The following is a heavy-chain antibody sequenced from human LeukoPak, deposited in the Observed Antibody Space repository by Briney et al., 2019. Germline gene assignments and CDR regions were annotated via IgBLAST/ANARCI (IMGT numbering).Heavy chain of an antibody. CDR2: IYYSGST. D-gene: IGHD3-22*01. V-gene: IGHV4-59*01. J-gene: IGHJ2*01. CDR3: ARDIDSSGYSYWYFDL. Sequence: KPSETLSLTCTVSGGSISSYYWSWIRQPPGNGLEWIGYIYYSGSTNYNPSLKSRVTISVDTSKNQFSLKLSSVTAADTAVYYCARDIDSSGYSYWYFDLWGRGTLVTVSS. CDR1: GGSISSYY.